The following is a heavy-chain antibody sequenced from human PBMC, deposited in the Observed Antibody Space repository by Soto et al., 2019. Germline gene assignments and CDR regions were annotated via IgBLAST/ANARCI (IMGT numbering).Heavy chain of an antibody. J-gene: IGHJ4*02. Sequence: QVQLMQSGAEVKKPGSSVKVSCKASGDTFNSYAVNWVRQAPGQGLEWMGGIIPIFGAANYAQKFQGRVTITADESTSTVYMELRSLRSDDTAVFYCARELRITTARPRPYDYWGQGTLVTVSS. CDR1: GDTFNSYA. CDR2: IIPIFGAA. D-gene: IGHD6-6*01. V-gene: IGHV1-69*12. CDR3: ARELRITTARPRPYDY.